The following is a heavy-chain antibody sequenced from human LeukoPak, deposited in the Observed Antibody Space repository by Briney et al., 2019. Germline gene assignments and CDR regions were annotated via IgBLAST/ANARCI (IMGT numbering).Heavy chain of an antibody. CDR2: ISSGVAYT. CDR1: GFTFSSYD. CDR3: AKYRASGSGGRQTDF. V-gene: IGHV3-23*01. D-gene: IGHD2-15*01. Sequence: PGGSLRLSFAVSGFTFSSYDMAWVRQAPGEGLEWVSTISSGVAYTFYADSVKGRFTISRDNSKNTLFLQMNSLRAEDTALYYCAKYRASGSGGRQTDFWGQGALVTVSS. J-gene: IGHJ4*02.